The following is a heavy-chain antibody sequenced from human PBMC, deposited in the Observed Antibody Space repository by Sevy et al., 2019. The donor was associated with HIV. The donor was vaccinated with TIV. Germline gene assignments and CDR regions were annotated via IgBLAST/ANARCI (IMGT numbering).Heavy chain of an antibody. CDR1: GFTFSSYG. CDR3: ANGCEGEARLCAYYYYYGMDV. CDR2: ISYDGSNK. J-gene: IGHJ6*02. Sequence: GGSLRLSCAASGFTFSSYGMHWVRQAPGKGLEWVAVISYDGSNKYYADSVKGRFTISRDNSKNTLYLQMNSLRAEDTAVYYGANGCEGEARLCAYYYYYGMDVWGQGTTVTVSS. D-gene: IGHD6-6*01. V-gene: IGHV3-30*18.